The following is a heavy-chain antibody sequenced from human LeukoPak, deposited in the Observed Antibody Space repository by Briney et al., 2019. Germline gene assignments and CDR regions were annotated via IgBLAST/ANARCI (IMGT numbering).Heavy chain of an antibody. V-gene: IGHV3-7*05. D-gene: IGHD3-10*01. CDR1: GFTFSSYW. CDR3: AKDAFHYGSGTLFDH. J-gene: IGHJ4*02. Sequence: GGSLRLSCVTSGFTFSSYWMTWVRQAPGKGLEWVANINQDGHEKNYVDSVKGRFTISRDNSENTLYLQMNSLRAEDTAVYYCAKDAFHYGSGTLFDHWGQGTLVTVSS. CDR2: INQDGHEK.